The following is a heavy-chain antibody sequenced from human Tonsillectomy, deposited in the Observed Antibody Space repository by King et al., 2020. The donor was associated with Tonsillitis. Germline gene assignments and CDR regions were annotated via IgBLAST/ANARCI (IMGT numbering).Heavy chain of an antibody. J-gene: IGHJ4*02. CDR3: SRRSSL. CDR2: IKARVHGGTI. Sequence: EVQLVESGGGLVRPGESLTLSCAASGFTVSDVWMSWLRQAPGKGLEWVGRIKARVHGGTIDYGAPVKGRFTISRDDSKNILYLQMNSLQPEDTAVYYCSRRSSLGGQGTLVTVSS. CDR1: GFTVSDVW. D-gene: IGHD2-2*01. V-gene: IGHV3-15*01.